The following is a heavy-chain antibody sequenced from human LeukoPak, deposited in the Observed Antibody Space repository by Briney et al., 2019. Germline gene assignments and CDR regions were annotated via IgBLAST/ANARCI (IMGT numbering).Heavy chain of an antibody. D-gene: IGHD6-19*01. CDR3: ARVGYSSGWNRSAFDI. CDR1: GFTFSSYA. Sequence: GGSLRLSCEASGFTFSSYAMSWVRQAPGKGLEWVSAISGSGGSTYYADSVKGRFTISRDNSKNTLYLQMNSLRAEDTALYYCARVGYSSGWNRSAFDIWGQGTMVTVSS. CDR2: ISGSGGST. J-gene: IGHJ3*02. V-gene: IGHV3-23*01.